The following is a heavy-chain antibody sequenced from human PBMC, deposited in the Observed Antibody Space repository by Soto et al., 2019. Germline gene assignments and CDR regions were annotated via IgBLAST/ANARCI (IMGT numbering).Heavy chain of an antibody. CDR2: ISGSGGTT. V-gene: IGHV3-23*01. D-gene: IGHD3-22*01. Sequence: EVQLLESGGGLVQPGGSLRLSCAASGFTFSSYAMTWVRQAPGKGLEWVSIISGSGGTTYYADSVKGRFTISRDNSKNTLYLQMNSLRADDTAVYYCAKEDNYYDSSGYYSEYFHHWGQGSLVTVSS. CDR1: GFTFSSYA. CDR3: AKEDNYYDSSGYYSEYFHH. J-gene: IGHJ1*01.